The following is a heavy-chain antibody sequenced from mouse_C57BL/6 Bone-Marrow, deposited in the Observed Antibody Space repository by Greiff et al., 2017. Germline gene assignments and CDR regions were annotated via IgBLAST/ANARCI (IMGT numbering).Heavy chain of an antibody. CDR1: GYAFSSSW. J-gene: IGHJ3*01. D-gene: IGHD2-1*01. CDR2: IYPGDGDT. V-gene: IGHV1-82*01. Sequence: QVQLQQSGPELVKPGASVKISCKASGYAFSSSWMNWVKQRPGKGLEWIGRIYPGDGDTNYNGKFKGKATLTADKSSSTAYMQLSSLTSEDSAVYFCATLYYGNYGAYWGQGTLVTVSA. CDR3: ATLYYGNYGAY.